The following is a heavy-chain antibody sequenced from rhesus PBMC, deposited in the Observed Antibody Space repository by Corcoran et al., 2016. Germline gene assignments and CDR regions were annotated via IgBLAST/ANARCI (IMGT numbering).Heavy chain of an antibody. Sequence: QVQLQESGPGLVKPSETLYLTCAVSGGSISSNYWSWIRQATGKGLEWIGYTYGSGSTSYNPSLTSRVTLSVDTSKTPLSLKLSSVTDADTAVYYCARDRGIAAGKFDYWGQGVLVTVSS. J-gene: IGHJ4*01. D-gene: IGHD6-31*01. V-gene: IGHV4S11*01. CDR3: ARDRGIAAGKFDY. CDR1: GGSISSNY. CDR2: TYGSGST.